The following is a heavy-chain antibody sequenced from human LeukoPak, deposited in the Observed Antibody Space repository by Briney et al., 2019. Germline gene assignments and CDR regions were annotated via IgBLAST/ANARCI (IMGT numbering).Heavy chain of an antibody. J-gene: IGHJ5*02. D-gene: IGHD3/OR15-3a*01. CDR2: VYYNGNT. Sequence: PSETLSLTCTVSGGSISPYYWTWIRQPPGKGLECLEYVYYNGNTNYNPSLKSRITISVDTSKNQFSLRLKSVTAADTAVYYCARGPLSSRTTWTWFDPWGQGTLVTVSS. CDR3: ARGPLSSRTTWTWFDP. V-gene: IGHV4-59*01. CDR1: GGSISPYY.